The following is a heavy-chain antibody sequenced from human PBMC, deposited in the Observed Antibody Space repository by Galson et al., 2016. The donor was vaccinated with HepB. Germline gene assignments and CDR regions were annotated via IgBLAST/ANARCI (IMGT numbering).Heavy chain of an antibody. J-gene: IGHJ4*02. CDR1: GGTFSNYG. CDR3: ARDTTPSGTYYVCYFDS. CDR2: IIPLLGTT. V-gene: IGHV1-69*10. D-gene: IGHD1-26*01. Sequence: SVKVSCKASGGTFSNYGFSWVRQAPGQGLEWMGGIIPLLGTTHYAQSFQGRVTITADKSTSTVNMELTGLRSEDTAVYFCARDTTPSGTYYVCYFDSWGQGTLVTVSS.